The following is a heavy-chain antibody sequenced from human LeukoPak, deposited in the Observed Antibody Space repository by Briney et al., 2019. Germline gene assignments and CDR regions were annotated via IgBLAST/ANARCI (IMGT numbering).Heavy chain of an antibody. Sequence: PGGSLRLSCAASGFTFSNYWMHWVRQAPGKRLVWVSRIKGDGSHTIYADSVKGRFTISRDNDKNTLYLQMKSLRAEDTAVYYCVRDWDHFDFDSWGQGTLVTVSS. D-gene: IGHD3-9*01. CDR1: GFTFSNYW. CDR3: VRDWDHFDFDS. CDR2: IKGDGSHT. J-gene: IGHJ5*01. V-gene: IGHV3-74*01.